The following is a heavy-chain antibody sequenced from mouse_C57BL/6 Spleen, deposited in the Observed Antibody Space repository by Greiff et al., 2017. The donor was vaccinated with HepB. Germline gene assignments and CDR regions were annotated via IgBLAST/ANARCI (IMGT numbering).Heavy chain of an antibody. V-gene: IGHV1-15*01. Sequence: QVQLKESGAELVRPGASVTLSCKASGYTFTDYEMHWVKQTPVHGLEWIGAIDPETGGTAYNQKFKGKAILTADKSSSTAYMELRSLTSEDSAVYYCTRRGYYGSGDYYAMDYWGQGTSVTVSS. CDR3: TRRGYYGSGDYYAMDY. D-gene: IGHD1-1*01. CDR2: IDPETGGT. CDR1: GYTFTDYE. J-gene: IGHJ4*01.